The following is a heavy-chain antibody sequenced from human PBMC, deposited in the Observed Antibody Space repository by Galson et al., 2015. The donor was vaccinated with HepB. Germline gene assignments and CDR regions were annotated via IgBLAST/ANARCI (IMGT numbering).Heavy chain of an antibody. D-gene: IGHD3-16*01. CDR1: GFTFSSYA. V-gene: IGHV3-23*01. J-gene: IGHJ4*02. Sequence: SLRLSCAASGFTFSSYAMSWVRQAPGKGLEWVSAISDSGGSTYYADSVKGRFTISRDDSKNTLYLQMNSLRAEDTAVYYCAKDPFKLGVTPSYFDYWGQGTLVTVSS. CDR3: AKDPFKLGVTPSYFDY. CDR2: ISDSGGST.